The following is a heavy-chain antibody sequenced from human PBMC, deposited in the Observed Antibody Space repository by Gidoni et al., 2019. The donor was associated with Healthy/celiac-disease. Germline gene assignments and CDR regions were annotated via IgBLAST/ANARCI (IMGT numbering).Heavy chain of an antibody. Sequence: QVQLVQSGAEVKKPGSSVKVSCKASGGTFSSYAISWVRQAPGQGLEWMGRVIPILGIANYAQKFQGRVTITADKSTSTAYMELSSLRSEDTAVYYCARESIAVAGQNFDYWGQGTLVTVSS. CDR1: GGTFSSYA. D-gene: IGHD6-19*01. J-gene: IGHJ4*02. CDR3: ARESIAVAGQNFDY. V-gene: IGHV1-69*04. CDR2: VIPILGIA.